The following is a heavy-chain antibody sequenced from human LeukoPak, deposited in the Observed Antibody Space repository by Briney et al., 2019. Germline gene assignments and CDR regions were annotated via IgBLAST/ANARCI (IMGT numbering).Heavy chain of an antibody. Sequence: GRSLRLSCAASGFTFSSYGMHWVRQAPGKGLEWVAVIWYDGSNKYYADSVKGRFTISRDNSKNTLYLQMNSLRAEDTAVYYCARDPSYRLFGVVSDYYYGMDVWGQGTTVTVSS. CDR3: ARDPSYRLFGVVSDYYYGMDV. D-gene: IGHD3-3*01. V-gene: IGHV3-33*01. J-gene: IGHJ6*02. CDR2: IWYDGSNK. CDR1: GFTFSSYG.